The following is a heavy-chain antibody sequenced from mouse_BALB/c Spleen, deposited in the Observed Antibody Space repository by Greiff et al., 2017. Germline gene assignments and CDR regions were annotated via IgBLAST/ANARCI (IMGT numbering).Heavy chain of an antibody. CDR3: AREGPYAMDY. V-gene: IGHV5-9-3*01. CDR1: GFTFSSYT. CDR2: ISSGGSYT. Sequence: EVQGVESGGGLVKPGGSLKLSCAASGFTFSSYTMSWVRQTPEKRLEWVATISSGGSYTYYPDSVKGRFTISRDNPKNTLFLQMTSLRSEDTAMYYCAREGPYAMDYWGQGTSVTVSS. J-gene: IGHJ4*01.